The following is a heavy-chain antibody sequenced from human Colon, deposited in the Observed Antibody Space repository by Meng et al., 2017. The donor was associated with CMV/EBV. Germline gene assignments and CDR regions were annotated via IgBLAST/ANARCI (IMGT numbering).Heavy chain of an antibody. Sequence: SGVTFSAYAMSWVRQAPGKGLEWVSSISGTGGNTYYADSVKSRFTISRDDSHNTLFLHMNSLRAEDTAVYYCAKADYYDGSGYYFDYWGQGTLVTVSS. CDR3: AKADYYDGSGYYFDY. V-gene: IGHV3-23*01. CDR2: ISGTGGNT. J-gene: IGHJ4*02. D-gene: IGHD3-22*01. CDR1: GVTFSAYA.